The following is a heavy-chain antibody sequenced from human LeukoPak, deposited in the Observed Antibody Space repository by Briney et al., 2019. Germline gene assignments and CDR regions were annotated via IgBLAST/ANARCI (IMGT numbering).Heavy chain of an antibody. CDR1: GFTVSGTH. V-gene: IGHV3-53*01. D-gene: IGHD3-16*01. CDR2: MYIGGTT. CDR3: AKDEATSGGGLAS. Sequence: GGSLRLSCAASGFTVSGTHMSWVRQAPGKGLEWVSAMYIGGTTYYADSVMGRFTVSRDNSRNTVFLHMNSLRVDDTAVYYCAKDEATSGGGLASWGQGTLVTVSS. J-gene: IGHJ4*02.